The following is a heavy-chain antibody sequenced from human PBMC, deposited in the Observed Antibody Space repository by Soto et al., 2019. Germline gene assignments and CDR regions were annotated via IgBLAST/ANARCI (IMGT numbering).Heavy chain of an antibody. CDR2: IFSNDEK. V-gene: IGHV2-26*01. Sequence: DSCPTLVNPTETLTLTCTVSGLSLSNARMGVSWIRQPPGKALEWLAHIFSNDEKSYSTSLKSRLTISKDTSKRQVVLTMTNMDPVDTDTYYCARIDGIAAGDYWGQGTLVSVS. J-gene: IGHJ4*02. CDR3: ARIDGIAAGDY. CDR1: GLSLSNARMG. D-gene: IGHD6-13*01.